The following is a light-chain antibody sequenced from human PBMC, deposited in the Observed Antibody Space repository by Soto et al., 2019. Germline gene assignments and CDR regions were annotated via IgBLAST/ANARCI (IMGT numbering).Light chain of an antibody. J-gene: IGKJ1*01. V-gene: IGKV1-5*03. Sequence: DIQMTQSPSTLSASVGDMVTITCRASQSISRYLAWYQHKPGKAPNLLIYKASNLQSGVPSRFSGSGSGTEFTLTISSLQPDDFATYYCQQYSSYWTFDQGTKVEIK. CDR1: QSISRY. CDR3: QQYSSYWT. CDR2: KAS.